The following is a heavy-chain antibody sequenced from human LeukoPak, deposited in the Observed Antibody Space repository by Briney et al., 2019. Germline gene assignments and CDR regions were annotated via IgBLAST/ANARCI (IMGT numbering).Heavy chain of an antibody. V-gene: IGHV3-30*03. D-gene: IGHD1-26*01. J-gene: IGHJ4*02. Sequence: PGGSLRLSCAASGFTFSSYGMHWVRQAPGKGLEWVAVISYDGSNKYYADSVKGRFTISRDNSKNTLYLQMNSLRAEDTAVHYCAREGEWELLEVYFDYWGQGTLVTVSS. CDR2: ISYDGSNK. CDR1: GFTFSSYG. CDR3: AREGEWELLEVYFDY.